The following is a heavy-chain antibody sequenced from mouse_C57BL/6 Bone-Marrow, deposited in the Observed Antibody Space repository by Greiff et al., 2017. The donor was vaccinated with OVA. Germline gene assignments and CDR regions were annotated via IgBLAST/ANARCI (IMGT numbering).Heavy chain of an antibody. CDR2: ISSGSSTI. CDR3: ERSLRYWYFDV. J-gene: IGHJ1*03. CDR1: GFTFSDYG. D-gene: IGHD1-1*01. V-gene: IGHV5-17*01. Sequence: EVQLVESGGGLVKPGGSLKLSCAASGFTFSDYGMHWVRQAPEKGLEWVAYISSGSSTIYYADPVKGRFTISRDNAKNTLYLQMTSLRSEDTAMYYCERSLRYWYFDVWGTGTTVTVSS.